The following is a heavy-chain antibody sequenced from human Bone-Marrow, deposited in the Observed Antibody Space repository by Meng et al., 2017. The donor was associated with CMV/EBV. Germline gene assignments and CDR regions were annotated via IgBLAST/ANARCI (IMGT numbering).Heavy chain of an antibody. CDR3: ARVTIFGAIY. CDR2: IFHTGSS. Sequence: SETLSLTCTATGGSIGNDGYFWSWIRQRPGQGLEWIGNIFHTGSSYYDPSLEGRISISLLDTPRNRFSLKLSSVTVADTAVYYCARVTIFGAIYWGQGTLVTVSS. CDR1: GGSIGNDGYF. J-gene: IGHJ4*02. V-gene: IGHV4-30-4*02. D-gene: IGHD3-3*01.